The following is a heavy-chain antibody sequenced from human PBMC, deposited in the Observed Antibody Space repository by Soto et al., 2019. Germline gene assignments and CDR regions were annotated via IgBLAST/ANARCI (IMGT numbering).Heavy chain of an antibody. Sequence: GASVKVSCKASGGTFSSYAISWVRQAPGQGLEWMGGIIPTFGTANYAQKFQGRVTITADESTSTAYMELSSLRSEDTAVYYCARWETVAGTFDYWGQGTLVTVSS. CDR3: ARWETVAGTFDY. D-gene: IGHD6-19*01. J-gene: IGHJ4*02. V-gene: IGHV1-69*13. CDR1: GGTFSSYA. CDR2: IIPTFGTA.